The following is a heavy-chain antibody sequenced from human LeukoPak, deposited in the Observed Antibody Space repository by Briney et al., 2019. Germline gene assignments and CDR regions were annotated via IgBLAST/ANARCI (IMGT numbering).Heavy chain of an antibody. D-gene: IGHD4-23*01. V-gene: IGHV4-38-2*02. CDR3: ARDTVAADY. Sequence: PSETLSLTCTVSGYSISSGYYWGWIRQPPGKGLEWIGSIYHSGSTYYNPSLKSRVTISVDTSKNQFSLKLSSVTAADTAVYYCARDTVAADYWGQGTLVTVSS. CDR1: GYSISSGYY. CDR2: IYHSGST. J-gene: IGHJ4*02.